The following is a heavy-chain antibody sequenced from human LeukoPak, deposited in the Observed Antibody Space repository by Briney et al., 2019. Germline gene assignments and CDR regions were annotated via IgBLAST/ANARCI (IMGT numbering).Heavy chain of an antibody. CDR2: INHSGST. D-gene: IGHD2-2*01. Sequence: SETLSLTCAVYGGSFSGYYWSWIRQPPGKGLEWIGEINHSGSTNYNLSLKSRVTISVDTSKNQFSLKLSSVTAADTAVYYCARSLGYCSSTSCYHRPFFYMDVWGKGTTVTVSS. CDR3: ARSLGYCSSTSCYHRPFFYMDV. V-gene: IGHV4-34*01. J-gene: IGHJ6*03. CDR1: GGSFSGYY.